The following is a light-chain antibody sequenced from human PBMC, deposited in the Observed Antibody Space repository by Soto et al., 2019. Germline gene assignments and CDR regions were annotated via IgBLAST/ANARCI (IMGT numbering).Light chain of an antibody. V-gene: IGKV1-5*03. Sequence: DIQMTQSPSTLSASVGDRVIITCRASQSINSWLAWYQQKPGKDPELLISKASSLQSGVPPRFSGSGSGTEFTLTISSLQPDDFATYYCQQYNTYSWTFGQGTKVEIK. CDR3: QQYNTYSWT. J-gene: IGKJ1*01. CDR1: QSINSW. CDR2: KAS.